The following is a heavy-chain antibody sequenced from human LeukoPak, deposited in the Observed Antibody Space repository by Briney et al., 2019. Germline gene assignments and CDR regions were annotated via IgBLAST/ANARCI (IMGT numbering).Heavy chain of an antibody. CDR3: ARAVGGDGSGSL. CDR1: GGSISSYY. J-gene: IGHJ4*02. Sequence: SETLSLTCSISGGSISSYYWSWIRQPPGKGLEWIGYIYYRVTSDYNPSLKSRVTMSVDMSTRQISLKLSSVTAADTAVYYCARAVGGDGSGSLWGPGTLVTVSS. CDR2: IYYRVTS. D-gene: IGHD3-10*01. V-gene: IGHV4-59*01.